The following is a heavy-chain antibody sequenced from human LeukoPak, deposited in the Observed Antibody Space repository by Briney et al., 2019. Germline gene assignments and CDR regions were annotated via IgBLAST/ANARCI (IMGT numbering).Heavy chain of an antibody. CDR1: GFTLSSYA. Sequence: PGGSLRLSCAASGFTLSSYAMNWVRQAPGRGLEWVSGISGSGSAYYAGSVKGRFSISRDKSKNTVYLQMDSLRAEDTAVYYCAKRGAEVGASVAPGDYWGQGTLVTVSS. V-gene: IGHV3-23*01. CDR2: ISGSGSA. CDR3: AKRGAEVGASVAPGDY. J-gene: IGHJ4*02. D-gene: IGHD1-26*01.